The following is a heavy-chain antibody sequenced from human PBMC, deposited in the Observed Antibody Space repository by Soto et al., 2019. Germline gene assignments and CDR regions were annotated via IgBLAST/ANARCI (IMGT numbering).Heavy chain of an antibody. D-gene: IGHD3-10*01. Sequence: EMQLVESGGGLVQPGESLRLSCAASGFMFSNYWMSWVRQAPGKGLEWVVNMNQDGSEIHYVDSVKGRFTTSRDNAKNSLYLQMNSLRAEDTGVYYCVRPHPSDGSYFEFWGQGILVTVSS. J-gene: IGHJ4*02. CDR3: VRPHPSDGSYFEF. V-gene: IGHV3-7*01. CDR1: GFMFSNYW. CDR2: MNQDGSEI.